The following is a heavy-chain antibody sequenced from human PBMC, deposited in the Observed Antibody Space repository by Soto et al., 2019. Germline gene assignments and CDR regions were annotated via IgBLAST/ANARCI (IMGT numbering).Heavy chain of an antibody. J-gene: IGHJ6*02. CDR1: GGSLSNYG. V-gene: IGHV1-69*05. D-gene: IGHD3-22*01. Sequence: QVQLVQSGAEVKKPGSSVKVSCKASGGSLSNYGISWVRQAPGQGLEWMGAIIPVFGTPNYAQKFQDRVTIAPDQCNTLVHREVGILNSGDNAGNYCAIGDATKIVVTTYYAMDVWGQGTTVTVSS. CDR2: IIPVFGTP. CDR3: AIGDATKIVVTTYYAMDV.